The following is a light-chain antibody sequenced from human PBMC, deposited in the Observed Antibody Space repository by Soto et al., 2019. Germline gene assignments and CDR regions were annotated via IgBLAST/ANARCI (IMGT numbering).Light chain of an antibody. CDR1: QSVTSSY. Sequence: EIVLTPSPGTLSLSPGERANLSCRASQSVTSSYLAWYQQKPGQAPRLLIYGASSRATGIPDRFSGSGSGTDFTLTISSLEPEDFAVYYCQQRSNWPRTFGQGTKVDIK. CDR3: QQRSNWPRT. V-gene: IGKV3D-20*02. CDR2: GAS. J-gene: IGKJ1*01.